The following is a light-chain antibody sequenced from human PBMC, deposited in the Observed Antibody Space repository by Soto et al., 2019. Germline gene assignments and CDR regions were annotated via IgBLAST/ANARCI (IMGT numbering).Light chain of an antibody. Sequence: EVVMTQSPATLSVSPGERVTLSCRASQSVRSNLAWYQQKPGQAPRLLIYGASSRATGIPDRFSGSGSGTDFTLTISRLEPEDVAVYYCQHYSRTLPWTFGQGTKVDNK. V-gene: IGKV3-20*01. CDR1: QSVRSN. J-gene: IGKJ1*01. CDR2: GAS. CDR3: QHYSRTLPWT.